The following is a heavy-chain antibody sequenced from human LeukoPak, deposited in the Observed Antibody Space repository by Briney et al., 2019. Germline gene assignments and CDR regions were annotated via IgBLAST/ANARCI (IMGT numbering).Heavy chain of an antibody. CDR2: IGSTGSPI. D-gene: IGHD2-21*02. CDR1: GFTFSDYY. V-gene: IGHV3-11*01. CDR3: ARGHEVVTATIDY. J-gene: IGHJ4*02. Sequence: PGGSLRLSCAASGFTFSDYYMSWIRQTPGKGLEWVSYIGSTGSPIYYADSVKGRFTISRDNANNSLYLHMNSLRADDTAVYYCARGHEVVTATIDYWGQGNPVTVSS.